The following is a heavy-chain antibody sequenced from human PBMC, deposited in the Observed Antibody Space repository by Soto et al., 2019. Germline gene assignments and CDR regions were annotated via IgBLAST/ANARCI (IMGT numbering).Heavy chain of an antibody. CDR2: INAGNGNT. Sequence: QVQLVQSGAEVKMPGASVKVSCKASGYTFTNYAIHWVRQAPGQRLEWMGWINAGNGNTKYSQKFQGRVTITRDTSASTAYMELNSLRSEDTAVYLCARPSVWYFDLWGRGTLVTVSS. V-gene: IGHV1-3*01. CDR3: ARPSVWYFDL. J-gene: IGHJ2*01. CDR1: GYTFTNYA.